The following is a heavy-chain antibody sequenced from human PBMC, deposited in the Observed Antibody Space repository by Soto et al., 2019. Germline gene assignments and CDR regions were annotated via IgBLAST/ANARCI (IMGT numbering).Heavy chain of an antibody. CDR3: ARDQGAAVAGYYYFDY. CDR2: INAGSGNT. Sequence: ASVKVSCKASGYTFTSYAMHWVRQAPGQRLEWMGWINAGSGNTKYSQKFQGRVTITRDTSASTAYMELSSLTSEDTAVYYCARDQGAAVAGYYYFDYWGQGTLVTVSS. J-gene: IGHJ4*02. V-gene: IGHV1-3*01. CDR1: GYTFTSYA. D-gene: IGHD6-19*01.